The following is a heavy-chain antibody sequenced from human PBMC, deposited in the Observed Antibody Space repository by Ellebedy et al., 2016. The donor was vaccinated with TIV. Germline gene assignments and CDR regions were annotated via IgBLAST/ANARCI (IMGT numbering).Heavy chain of an antibody. V-gene: IGHV5-10-1*01. CDR2: IDPSDSYN. CDR3: ARHRAPLHYMDV. J-gene: IGHJ6*03. Sequence: GESLKISXKGSGYSFIHFWISWVRQMPGKGLEWMGRIDPSDSYNKYRTYSPSFQGHVTISVDKSISTAYLQWSSLKASDTAMYYCARHRAPLHYMDVWGKGTTVTVSS. CDR1: GYSFIHFW.